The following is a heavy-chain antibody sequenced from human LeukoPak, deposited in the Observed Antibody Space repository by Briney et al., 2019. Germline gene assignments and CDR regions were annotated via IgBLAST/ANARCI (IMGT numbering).Heavy chain of an antibody. V-gene: IGHV3-21*01. CDR1: GFTFSSYS. CDR2: ISSSSSYI. Sequence: GGSLRLSCAASGFTFSSYSMNWVRQAPGKGLEWVSSISSSSSYIYCADSVKGRFTISRDNAKNSLYLQMNSLRAEDTAVYYCARATYYYDSSAPFDYWGQGTLVTVSS. J-gene: IGHJ4*02. CDR3: ARATYYYDSSAPFDY. D-gene: IGHD3-22*01.